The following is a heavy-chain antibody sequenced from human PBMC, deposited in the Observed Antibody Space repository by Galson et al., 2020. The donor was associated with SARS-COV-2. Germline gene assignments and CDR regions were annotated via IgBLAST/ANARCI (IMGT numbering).Heavy chain of an antibody. CDR1: GGSISGNDHY. Sequence: SETLSLTCAVSGGSISGNDHYWSWLRPPAGQGLEWIGRINSSGSTNYNPSLKSRVAISVDTSKNQFSLKLTSVTAADTAVYCCAAGPVAGTGEWGQGTLVTVSS. CDR2: INSSGST. CDR3: AAGPVAGTGE. V-gene: IGHV4-61*02. J-gene: IGHJ4*02. D-gene: IGHD6-19*01.